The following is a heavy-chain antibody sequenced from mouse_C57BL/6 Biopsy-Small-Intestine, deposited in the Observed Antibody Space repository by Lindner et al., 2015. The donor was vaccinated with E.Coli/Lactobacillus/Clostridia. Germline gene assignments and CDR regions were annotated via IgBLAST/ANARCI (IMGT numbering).Heavy chain of an antibody. Sequence: VQLQESGPELVKPGASVKISCKASGYAFSSSWMNWVKQRPGKGLEWIGRIYPGDGDTKYNGKFKGKATLTADKSSSTAYMQLSSLTSEDSAVYFCARYGDYYYDVWYFDVWGAGTTVTVSS. V-gene: IGHV1-82*01. CDR2: IYPGDGDT. J-gene: IGHJ1*01. D-gene: IGHD1-1*01. CDR1: GYAFSSSW. CDR3: ARYGDYYYDVWYFDV.